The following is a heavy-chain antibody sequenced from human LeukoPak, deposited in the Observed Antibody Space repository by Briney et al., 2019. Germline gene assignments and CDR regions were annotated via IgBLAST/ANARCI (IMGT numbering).Heavy chain of an antibody. CDR1: GGSISSYY. J-gene: IGHJ6*02. Sequence: SETLSLTCTVSGGSISSYYWSWIRQPAGNGLEWIGRIYTSGSTNYNPSLKSRVTMSVDTSKNQFSLKLSSVTAADTAVYYCARDSGVRGVIITYYYGMDVWGQGTTVTVSS. CDR3: ARDSGVRGVIITYYYGMDV. CDR2: IYTSGST. V-gene: IGHV4-4*07. D-gene: IGHD3-10*02.